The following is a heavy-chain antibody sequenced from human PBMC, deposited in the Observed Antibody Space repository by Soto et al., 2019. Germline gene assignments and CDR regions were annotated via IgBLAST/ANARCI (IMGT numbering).Heavy chain of an antibody. D-gene: IGHD4-17*01. J-gene: IGHJ4*02. CDR1: GFTFSSYW. CDR3: ARVSTVTTRDRYYFDY. CDR2: IKQDGSEK. V-gene: IGHV3-7*01. Sequence: GGSLRLSCAASGFTFSSYWMSWVRQAPGKGLEWVANIKQDGSEKYYVDSVKGRFTISRDNAKNSLYLQMNSLRAEDTAVYYCARVSTVTTRDRYYFDYWGQGTLVTVSS.